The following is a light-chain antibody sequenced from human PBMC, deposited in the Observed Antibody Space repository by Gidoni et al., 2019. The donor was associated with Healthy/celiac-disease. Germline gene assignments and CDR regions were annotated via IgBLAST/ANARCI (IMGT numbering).Light chain of an antibody. CDR1: QSVSSN. Sequence: EIVMTPSPATLSVSPGESATLSCRASQSVSSNLAWYQQKPGQAPRLLIYGASTRATGIPARCRGSGSGTEFTLTISSLQSEDFAVYYCQQYNNWPPKTFGQGTKLEIK. V-gene: IGKV3-15*01. CDR3: QQYNNWPPKT. CDR2: GAS. J-gene: IGKJ2*01.